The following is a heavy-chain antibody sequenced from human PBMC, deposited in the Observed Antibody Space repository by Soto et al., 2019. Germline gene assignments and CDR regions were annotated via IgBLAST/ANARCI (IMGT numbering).Heavy chain of an antibody. CDR2: IYYSGST. Sequence: SETLSLTCTVSGGSISSGGYYWSWIRQHPGKGLEWIGYIYYSGSTYYNPSLKSRVTISVDTSKNQFSLKLSSVTAADTAGYYCARAYYYYDSSGYYDPYYFDYWGQGTLVTVSS. V-gene: IGHV4-31*03. CDR1: GGSISSGGYY. J-gene: IGHJ4*02. D-gene: IGHD3-22*01. CDR3: ARAYYYYDSSGYYDPYYFDY.